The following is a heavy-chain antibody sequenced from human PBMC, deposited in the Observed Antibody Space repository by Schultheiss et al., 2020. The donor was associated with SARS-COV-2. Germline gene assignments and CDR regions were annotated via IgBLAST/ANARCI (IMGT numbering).Heavy chain of an antibody. D-gene: IGHD6-13*01. CDR2: IYYSGST. CDR1: GYSISSGYY. Sequence: ESLKISCAVSGYSISSGYYWGWIRQPPGKGLEWIGYIYYSGSTNYNPSLKSRVTISVDTSKNQFSLKLSSVTAADTAMYYCARGHSSSWYPDYYYYYGMDVWGQGTTVTVSS. V-gene: IGHV4-38-2*01. J-gene: IGHJ6*02. CDR3: ARGHSSSWYPDYYYYYGMDV.